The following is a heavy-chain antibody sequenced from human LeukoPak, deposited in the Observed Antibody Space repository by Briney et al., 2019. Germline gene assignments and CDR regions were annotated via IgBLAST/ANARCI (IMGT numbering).Heavy chain of an antibody. V-gene: IGHV3-20*04. CDR1: GFTFDDYG. J-gene: IGHJ4*02. CDR3: AREGAGNSQGFGIDY. D-gene: IGHD1-14*01. Sequence: PGGSLRLSCAASGFTFDDYGMSWVRQAPGKWLEWVSGINWNGGSIDYVDSVKGRFIISRDNAKNSLYLQMNSLRVEDTALYYCAREGAGNSQGFGIDYWGQGTLVTVSS. CDR2: INWNGGSI.